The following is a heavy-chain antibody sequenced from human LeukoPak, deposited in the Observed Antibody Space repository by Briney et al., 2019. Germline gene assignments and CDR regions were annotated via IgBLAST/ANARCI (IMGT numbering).Heavy chain of an antibody. Sequence: NPGGSLRLSCAASGFTFSNYYISWIRQAPGKGLEWVSYISSSSSTIYHADSVKGRFTISRDNAKNSLYLQMNSLRAEDTAVYYCARAPEYSSSWGAFDIWGQGTMVTVSS. J-gene: IGHJ3*02. CDR1: GFTFSNYY. CDR2: ISSSSSTI. CDR3: ARAPEYSSSWGAFDI. D-gene: IGHD6-13*01. V-gene: IGHV3-11*04.